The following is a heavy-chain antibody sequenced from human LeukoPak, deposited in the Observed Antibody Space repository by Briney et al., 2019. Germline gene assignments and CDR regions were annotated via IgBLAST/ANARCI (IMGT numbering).Heavy chain of an antibody. Sequence: PSVEVSCKTSGYTFSTYGVNWVRQAPGQGLEWMGWISVYNGNTRYAQKFQGRVTMRTDTSTSTAYLELRSLRSDDTAVYYCARDLLAARPGWFDPWGQGTLVTVSS. V-gene: IGHV1-18*01. J-gene: IGHJ5*02. CDR1: GYTFSTYG. CDR3: ARDLLAARPGWFDP. CDR2: ISVYNGNT. D-gene: IGHD6-6*01.